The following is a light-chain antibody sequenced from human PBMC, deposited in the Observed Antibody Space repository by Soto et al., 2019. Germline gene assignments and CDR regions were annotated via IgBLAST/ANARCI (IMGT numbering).Light chain of an antibody. CDR3: QQYFSYPLT. CDR1: QGISSH. CDR2: TAS. Sequence: AIRMTQSPSSFSASTGDRVTITCRASQGISSHLDWYQVKPGKAPRLLIYTASYLESGVPSRFSGSGSGTDFPLTISYLQSEDCAVYYCQQYFSYPLTFGGGTKVEIK. J-gene: IGKJ4*01. V-gene: IGKV1-8*01.